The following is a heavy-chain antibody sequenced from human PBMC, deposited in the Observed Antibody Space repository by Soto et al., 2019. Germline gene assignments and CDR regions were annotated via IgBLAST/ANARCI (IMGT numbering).Heavy chain of an antibody. CDR2: ISYNGIT. D-gene: IGHD6-25*01. J-gene: IGHJ4*02. CDR3: AGDRSGSYETFDY. Sequence: QVQLRESGPGQAKPSETLYLACSASGGPLNAYYWTWIRQPPVKRLEWLGHISYNGITNYNPSLKRRVTMSVDTSKNQISLKLNAVAVADSSIDYCAGDRSGSYETFDYWGQGPLVTVSS. V-gene: IGHV4-59*01. CDR1: GGPLNAYY.